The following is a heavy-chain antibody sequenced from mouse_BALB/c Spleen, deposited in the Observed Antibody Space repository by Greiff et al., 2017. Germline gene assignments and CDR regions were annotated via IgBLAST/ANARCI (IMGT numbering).Heavy chain of an antibody. D-gene: IGHD1-2*01. Sequence: VQLKESGTVLARPGASVKMSCKASGYTFTSYWMHWVKQRPGQGLEWIGAIYPGNSDTSYNQKFKGKAKLTAVTSTSTAYMELSSLTNEDSAVYYCTRGMYYGSAWFAYWGQGTLVTVSA. CDR2: IYPGNSDT. J-gene: IGHJ3*01. CDR1: GYTFTSYW. CDR3: TRGMYYGSAWFAY. V-gene: IGHV1-5*01.